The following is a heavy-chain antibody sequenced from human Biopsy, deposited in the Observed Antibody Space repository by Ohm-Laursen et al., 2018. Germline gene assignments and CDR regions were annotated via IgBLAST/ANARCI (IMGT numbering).Heavy chain of an antibody. CDR1: GFSFTGYY. D-gene: IGHD2-21*02. CDR3: ALQSVTQMKNFDY. Sequence: ATVKISCKASGFSFTGYYIHWVRQAPGQGLEWMGWISPKSGGTNYAQKFQGNITMTKNTSMSTAYMEMSRLRSDDTAVYYCALQSVTQMKNFDYWGQGTLVTVSS. CDR2: ISPKSGGT. V-gene: IGHV1-2*02. J-gene: IGHJ4*02.